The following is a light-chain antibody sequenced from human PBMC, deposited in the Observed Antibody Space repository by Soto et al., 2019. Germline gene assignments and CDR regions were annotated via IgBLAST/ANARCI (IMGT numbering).Light chain of an antibody. CDR1: RSNIGAGYG. Sequence: QSVLTQPPSVSGAPGQRVTISCTGSRSNIGAGYGVFWYQQVPGTAPKLLMYGNDNRPSGVPDRFSGSKSGTSASLAITGLQPEDEADYHCQSYDSSLAGSVFGGGTQLTVL. V-gene: IGLV1-40*01. CDR3: QSYDSSLAGSV. J-gene: IGLJ3*02. CDR2: GND.